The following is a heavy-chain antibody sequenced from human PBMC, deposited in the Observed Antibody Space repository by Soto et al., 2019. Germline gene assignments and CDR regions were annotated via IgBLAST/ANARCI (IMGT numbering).Heavy chain of an antibody. D-gene: IGHD1-20*01. CDR3: TRNLYNTGDFDH. Sequence: QVQLMQSGAEVRKPGASVKVSCKASGYTFTGYDINWVRQATGQGLEWLGWMTPKSGYTGYAQKFQGRVTLTRDTSRGTAYMELGSLTSEDTAVYYCTRNLYNTGDFDHWGQGTLVTVSS. CDR2: MTPKSGYT. CDR1: GYTFTGYD. J-gene: IGHJ4*02. V-gene: IGHV1-8*02.